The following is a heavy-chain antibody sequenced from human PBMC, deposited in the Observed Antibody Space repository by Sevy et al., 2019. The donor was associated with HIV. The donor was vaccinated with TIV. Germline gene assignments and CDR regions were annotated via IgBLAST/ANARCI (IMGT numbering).Heavy chain of an antibody. V-gene: IGHV4-4*02. D-gene: IGHD6-19*01. CDR3: ARDLRAVAGDYYYYGMDV. CDR2: IYHSGST. J-gene: IGHJ6*02. CDR1: GGSISSSNW. Sequence: SETLSLTCAVSGGSISSSNWWSWVRQPPGKGLEWIGEIYHSGSTNYNPSLKSRVTISVDKSKNQFPLKLSSVTAADTAVYYCARDLRAVAGDYYYYGMDVWGQGTTVTVSS.